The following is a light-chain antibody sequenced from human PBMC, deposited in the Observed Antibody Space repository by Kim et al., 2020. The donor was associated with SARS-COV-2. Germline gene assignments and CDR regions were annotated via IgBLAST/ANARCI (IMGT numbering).Light chain of an antibody. CDR3: AAWDDSLSGWV. J-gene: IGLJ3*02. Sequence: GQRVTVPCSGNSSTIGPNYVYWYQHFPGTAPKLLIFRNYQRPSGVPDRFSGSKSGTSASLAIIGLRSEDEADYHCAAWDDSLSGWVFGGGTKVTAL. V-gene: IGLV1-47*01. CDR2: RNY. CDR1: SSTIGPNY.